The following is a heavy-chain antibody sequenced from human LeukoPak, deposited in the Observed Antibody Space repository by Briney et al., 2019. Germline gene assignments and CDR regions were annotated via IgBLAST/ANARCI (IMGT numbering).Heavy chain of an antibody. CDR2: ISYDGSNK. D-gene: IGHD5-24*01. CDR3: ARVADGYTTYYFDY. V-gene: IGHV3-30-3*01. Sequence: GRSLRLSCAASGFTFSSYAMHWVRQAPGKGLEWVAVISYDGSNKYYADSVEGRFTISRDNSKNTLYLQMNSLRAEDTAVYYCARVADGYTTYYFDYWGQGTLVTVSS. J-gene: IGHJ4*02. CDR1: GFTFSSYA.